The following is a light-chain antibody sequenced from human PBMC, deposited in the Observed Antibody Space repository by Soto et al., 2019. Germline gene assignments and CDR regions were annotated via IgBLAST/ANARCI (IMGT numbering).Light chain of an antibody. CDR1: SSEIGGYNY. J-gene: IGLJ1*01. Sequence: QSALTQPPSASGSPGQSVTISCTGTSSEIGGYNYVSWYQQHPGKAPKLMIYEVSKRPSGVPDRISGSKSGNTASLNVSGLQAEDEADYYCSSYAGSNTYVFGTGTKVTVL. CDR2: EVS. V-gene: IGLV2-8*01. CDR3: SSYAGSNTYV.